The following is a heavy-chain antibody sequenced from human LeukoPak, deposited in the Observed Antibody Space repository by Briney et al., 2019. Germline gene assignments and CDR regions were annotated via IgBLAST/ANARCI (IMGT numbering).Heavy chain of an antibody. J-gene: IGHJ4*02. CDR1: GGSISSYY. D-gene: IGHD3-16*01. CDR2: IYYSGST. Sequence: SETLSLTCTVPGGSISSYYRSWIRQPPGKGLEWIGYIYYSGSTNYNPSLKSRVTISVDTSKNQFSLKLSSVTAADTAVYYCARSRLWGFDYWGQGTLVTVSS. V-gene: IGHV4-59*01. CDR3: ARSRLWGFDY.